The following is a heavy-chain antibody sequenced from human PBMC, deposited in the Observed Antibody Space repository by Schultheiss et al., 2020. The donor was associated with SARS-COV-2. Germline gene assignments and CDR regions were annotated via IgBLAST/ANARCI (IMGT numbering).Heavy chain of an antibody. Sequence: GGSLRLSCAASGFIFNNYAMTWVRQAPGKGLEWVSVVGGADTSDALYAESVQGRFTISRDSWKNTVYLQMDSLRAEDTAVYYCAKSGDRWITRYWGQGTLVTVSS. V-gene: IGHV3-23*01. J-gene: IGHJ4*02. D-gene: IGHD3-3*01. CDR3: AKSGDRWITRY. CDR1: GFIFNNYA. CDR2: VGGADTSDA.